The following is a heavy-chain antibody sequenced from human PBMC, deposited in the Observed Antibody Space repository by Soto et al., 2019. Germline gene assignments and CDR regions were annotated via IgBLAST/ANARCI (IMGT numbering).Heavy chain of an antibody. CDR2: ISAYNGNT. D-gene: IGHD3-9*01. Sequence: QVQLVQSGAEVKKPGASVKVSCKASGYTFTSYGISWVRQAPGQGLEWMGWISAYNGNTNYGQKLQGRGTMTTDTSTRPAYMELRCSGSDDTTVYYCARLALLTGYYTVGGMDVWAQGTTVTVSS. CDR1: GYTFTSYG. J-gene: IGHJ6*02. V-gene: IGHV1-18*01. CDR3: ARLALLTGYYTVGGMDV.